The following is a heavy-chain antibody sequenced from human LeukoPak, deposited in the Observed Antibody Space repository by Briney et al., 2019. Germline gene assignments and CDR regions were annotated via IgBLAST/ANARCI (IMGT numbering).Heavy chain of an antibody. CDR1: GYSISSGYY. Sequence: SETLSLTCGVSGYSISSGYYWGWIRQPPGKGLVWIGSIFHTGNTYYNPSLKSRVTMSVDTSKNQFSLKLSSVTAADTAVYYCARDGGVAVSGPPGYWGQGTLVTVSS. V-gene: IGHV4-38-2*02. J-gene: IGHJ4*02. CDR3: ARDGGVAVSGPPGY. D-gene: IGHD6-19*01. CDR2: IFHTGNT.